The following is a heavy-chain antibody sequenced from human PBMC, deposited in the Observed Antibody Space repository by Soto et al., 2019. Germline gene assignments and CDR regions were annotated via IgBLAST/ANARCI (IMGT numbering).Heavy chain of an antibody. J-gene: IGHJ5*02. CDR3: ARGPGGTGVLDP. CDR2: INHSGST. D-gene: IGHD1-26*01. V-gene: IGHV4-34*01. Sequence: LSLTCAVYGGSFSGYHWSWIRQPPGKGLEWIGEINHSGSTNYNPSLKSRVTISVDTSKNQFSLKLSSVTAADTAVYYCARGPGGTGVLDPWGQGTLVTVSS. CDR1: GGSFSGYH.